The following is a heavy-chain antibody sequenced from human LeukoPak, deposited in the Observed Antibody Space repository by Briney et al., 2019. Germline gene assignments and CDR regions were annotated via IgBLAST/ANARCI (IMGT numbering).Heavy chain of an antibody. Sequence: GLESFSAIGTAGDTYYPASVKGRFTISRENAKNSLYLQMNSLRAGDTAVYYCAIGRLGGFVGGQGTLVTVSS. CDR2: IGTAGDT. J-gene: IGHJ4*02. D-gene: IGHD1-26*01. V-gene: IGHV3-13*01. CDR3: AIGRLGGFV.